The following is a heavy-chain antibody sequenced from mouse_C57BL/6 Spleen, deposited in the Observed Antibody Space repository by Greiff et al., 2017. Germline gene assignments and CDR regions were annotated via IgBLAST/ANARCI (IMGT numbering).Heavy chain of an antibody. J-gene: IGHJ4*01. CDR1: GYTFTDYY. D-gene: IGHD1-1*02. CDR2: INPNNGGT. Sequence: EVQLQQSGPELVKPGASVKISCKASGYTFTDYYMNWVKQSHGKSLEWIGDINPNNGGTSYNQKFKGKATLTVDKSSSTAYMELRSLTSEDSAVYYCARYGAYAMDYWGQGTSVIVSS. CDR3: ARYGAYAMDY. V-gene: IGHV1-26*01.